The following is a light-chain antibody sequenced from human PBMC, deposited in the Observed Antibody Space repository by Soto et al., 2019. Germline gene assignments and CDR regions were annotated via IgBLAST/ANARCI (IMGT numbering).Light chain of an antibody. CDR1: QSISSY. CDR2: LAS. V-gene: IGKV1-39*01. J-gene: IGKJ3*01. CDR3: MQALPLTPYT. Sequence: DIQMTQSPSSLSASVGDRVTITCRASQSISSYLNWYQQKPGKAPKLLIYLASNRASGVPDRFSGSGSGTNFTLKISRVEAEDVGVYYCMQALPLTPYTFGPGTRIDIK.